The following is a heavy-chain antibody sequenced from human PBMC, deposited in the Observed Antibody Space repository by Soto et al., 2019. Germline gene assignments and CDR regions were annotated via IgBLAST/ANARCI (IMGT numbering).Heavy chain of an antibody. J-gene: IGHJ6*02. CDR2: VSPPFRTS. CDR3: ARVLYYGSGSYSRYGMAV. D-gene: IGHD3-10*01. CDR1: GVSFNNNG. Sequence: QVQLVQSGAEVKKPGSSVKVSCKTSGVSFNNNGIGWVRQAPGHGLEWMGGVSPPFRTSNYARKFQGRISITADASSGTVNMELSSLTSEDTAQYYCARVLYYGSGSYSRYGMAVWGQGTTVTVSS. V-gene: IGHV1-69*01.